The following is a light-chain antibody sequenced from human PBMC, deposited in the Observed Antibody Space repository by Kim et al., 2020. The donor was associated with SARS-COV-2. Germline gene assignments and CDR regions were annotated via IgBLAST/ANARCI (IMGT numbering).Light chain of an antibody. V-gene: IGLV2-8*01. CDR1: SSDVDNYNS. CDR3: SSYAGSNNYV. J-gene: IGLJ1*01. CDR2: GVT. Sequence: GPTITISCTGTSSDVDNYNSIACYRQHTGKAPKPMIYGVTKPPSGVPDRFSGAKSGNTASLTVSGLQAEDEAEYYCSSYAGSNNYVSGTGTKVTVL.